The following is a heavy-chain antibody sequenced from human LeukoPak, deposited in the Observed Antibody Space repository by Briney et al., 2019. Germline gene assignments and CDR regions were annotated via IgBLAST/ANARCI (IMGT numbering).Heavy chain of an antibody. J-gene: IGHJ4*02. V-gene: IGHV3-23*05. CDR1: GFTATRYA. D-gene: IGHD6-25*01. Sequence: GGSLRLSCAASGFTATRYAMSWVRQAPGEGLEWVAAINNNNNTYYGDSVRGRLTISRDTSGNTVYLQMNNLRAGDTAIYYCAKDHPSSGWPAFESWGQGTLVTVSS. CDR3: AKDHPSSGWPAFES. CDR2: INNNNNT.